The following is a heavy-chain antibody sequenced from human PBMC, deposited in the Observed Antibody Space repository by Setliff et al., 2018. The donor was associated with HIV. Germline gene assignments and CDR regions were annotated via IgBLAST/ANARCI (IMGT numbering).Heavy chain of an antibody. Sequence: GGSLRLSCAASAFTFSNYNIHWVRQAPGKGLEWVAFISYDGNKKYYADSVKGRFTISRDNSKNTLYLQMDSLRAEDTAVYYCASSKGHLYYDDDTGYVLRAFDIWGQGTMVTVSS. D-gene: IGHD3-22*01. CDR1: AFTFSNYN. V-gene: IGHV3-30*04. J-gene: IGHJ3*02. CDR2: ISYDGNKK. CDR3: ASSKGHLYYDDDTGYVLRAFDI.